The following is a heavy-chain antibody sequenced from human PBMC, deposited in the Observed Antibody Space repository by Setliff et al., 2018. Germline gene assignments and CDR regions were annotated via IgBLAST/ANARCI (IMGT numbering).Heavy chain of an antibody. Sequence: PSETLSLTCSVSGDFIFDNYWSWIRQSPGRGLEWIAYISYTGSTNYNPSLKSRVTISVDTSKNQFSLKLSSVSAADTAVYYCARGNSRSSVWYVVPHFDYWGQGTLVTVSS. CDR1: GDFIFDNY. D-gene: IGHD6-19*01. J-gene: IGHJ4*02. V-gene: IGHV4-59*08. CDR2: ISYTGST. CDR3: ARGNSRSSVWYVVPHFDY.